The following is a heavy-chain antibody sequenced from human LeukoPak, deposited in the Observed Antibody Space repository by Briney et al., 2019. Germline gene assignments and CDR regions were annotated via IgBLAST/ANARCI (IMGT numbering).Heavy chain of an antibody. Sequence: PGGSLRLSCVVSGLPFSDYYMNWIRQAPGKGLEWVSHISGVGTNIAYADSVRGRITISRDNARSSLYLDMNSLRAEDTAIYYCARGLKYTILGGDYYWGQGTLLTVSP. CDR2: ISGVGTNI. CDR1: GLPFSDYY. D-gene: IGHD3-3*02. J-gene: IGHJ4*02. CDR3: ARGLKYTILGGDYY. V-gene: IGHV3-11*04.